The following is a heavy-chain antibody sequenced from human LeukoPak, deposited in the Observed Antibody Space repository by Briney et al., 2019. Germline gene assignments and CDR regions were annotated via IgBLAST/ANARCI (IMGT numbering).Heavy chain of an antibody. J-gene: IGHJ4*02. CDR2: IYYDGSNK. CDR3: ANNFDY. CDR1: GFTFSNYG. Sequence: GKSLRLSCATSGFTFSNYGMHWVRQAPGKGLDWVALIYYDGSNKYYADSVKGRFTISRDNSRSTLYLQMNSLRVEDTAVYYCANNFDYWGQGTLVTVSS. V-gene: IGHV3-33*06.